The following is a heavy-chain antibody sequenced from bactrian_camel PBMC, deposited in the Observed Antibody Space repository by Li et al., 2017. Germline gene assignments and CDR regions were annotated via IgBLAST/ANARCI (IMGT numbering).Heavy chain of an antibody. D-gene: IGHD8*01. Sequence: HVQLVESGGGSAQAGGSLRLSCAASGYSNNYCMAWFRQAPGKEREAVAGIYTGDRYTQYTDSVKGRFTISRDRSKNMLYLQMNSLKTEDTAVYYCAAVCGQLTHWGQGTQVTVS. CDR3: AAVCGQLTH. V-gene: IGHV3S54*01. J-gene: IGHJ4*01. CDR2: IYTGDRYT. CDR1: GYSNNYC.